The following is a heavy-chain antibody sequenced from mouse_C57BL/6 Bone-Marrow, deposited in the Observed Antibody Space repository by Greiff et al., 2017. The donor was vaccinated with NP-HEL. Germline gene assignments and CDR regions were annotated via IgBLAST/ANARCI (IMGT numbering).Heavy chain of an antibody. D-gene: IGHD1-1*01. CDR1: GYTFTDYY. CDR3: ARGRYYGSYYSEY. J-gene: IGHJ2*01. Sequence: EVQLQQSGPVLVKPGASVKMSCKASGYTFTDYYMNWVKQSHGKSLEWIGVINPCDGGTSYNQKFKGKATLTVDKSSSTAYMELNSLTSEDSAVYYCARGRYYGSYYSEYWGQGTTLTVSS. V-gene: IGHV1-19*01. CDR2: INPCDGGT.